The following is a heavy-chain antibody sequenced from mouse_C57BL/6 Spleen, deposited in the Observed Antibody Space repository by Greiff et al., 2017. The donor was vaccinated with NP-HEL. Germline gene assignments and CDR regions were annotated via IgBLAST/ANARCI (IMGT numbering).Heavy chain of an antibody. V-gene: IGHV1-80*01. D-gene: IGHD1-1*01. CDR3: ARWTVVAPFDY. Sequence: QVQLQQSGAELVKPGASVKISCKASGYAFSSYWMNWVKQRPGKGLEWIGQIYPGDGDTNYNGKFKGKATLTADKSSSTAYMQLSSLTSEDSAVYFCARWTVVAPFDYWGQGTTLTVSS. J-gene: IGHJ2*01. CDR1: GYAFSSYW. CDR2: IYPGDGDT.